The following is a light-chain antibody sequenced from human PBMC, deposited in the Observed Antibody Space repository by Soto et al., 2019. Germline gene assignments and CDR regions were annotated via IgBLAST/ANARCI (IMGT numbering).Light chain of an antibody. CDR1: QSIRSW. V-gene: IGKV1-5*01. J-gene: IGKJ1*01. CDR2: DAS. CDR3: QQYNSYPWT. Sequence: DIQMTQSPSILSASVGDRVTITCRASQSIRSWLAWYQQKPGKAPKLLIYDASSLESGVPSRFSGSGSGTEFTLTISGLQPDDFATYYCQQYNSYPWTFGQGTKVDIK.